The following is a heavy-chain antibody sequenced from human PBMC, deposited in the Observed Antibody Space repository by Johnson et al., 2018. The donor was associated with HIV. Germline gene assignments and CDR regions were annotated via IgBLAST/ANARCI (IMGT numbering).Heavy chain of an antibody. J-gene: IGHJ3*02. CDR1: GFTFSSYG. V-gene: IGHV3-30*03. D-gene: IGHD3-10*01. CDR3: ARGPLLGRAFSI. CDR2: ISYDRSNK. Sequence: QVQLVESGGGVVQPGRSLRLSCAASGFTFSSYGMHWVRQAPGKGLEWVAVISYDRSNKYYADSVKGRFTISRDNSENTLYLQMNSLRVDDTAVYSCARGPLLGRAFSIWGQGTMVTVSS.